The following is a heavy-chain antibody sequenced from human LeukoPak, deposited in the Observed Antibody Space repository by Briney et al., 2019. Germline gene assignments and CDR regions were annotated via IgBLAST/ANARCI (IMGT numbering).Heavy chain of an antibody. V-gene: IGHV3-23*01. D-gene: IGHD5-18*01. CDR1: GFTFSSYN. Sequence: GGSLRLSCAASGFTFSSYNINWVRQAPGKGLEWVSAISGSGGSTYYADSVKGRFTISRDNSKNTLYLQMNSLRAEDTAVYYCAKDVDTGDFDYWGQGTLVTVSS. J-gene: IGHJ4*02. CDR2: ISGSGGST. CDR3: AKDVDTGDFDY.